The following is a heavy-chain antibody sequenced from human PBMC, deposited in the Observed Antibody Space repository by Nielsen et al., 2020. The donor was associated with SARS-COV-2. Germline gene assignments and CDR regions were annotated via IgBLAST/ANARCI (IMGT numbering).Heavy chain of an antibody. CDR2: INWNGGST. Sequence: GESLKISCAASGFTFDDYGMSWVRQAPGKGLEWVSGINWNGGSTGYADSVKGRFTISRDNAKNSLYLQMNSLRAEDTALYHCAVGYGDYDWYFDLWGRGTLVTVFS. V-gene: IGHV3-20*01. D-gene: IGHD4-17*01. J-gene: IGHJ2*01. CDR3: AVGYGDYDWYFDL. CDR1: GFTFDDYG.